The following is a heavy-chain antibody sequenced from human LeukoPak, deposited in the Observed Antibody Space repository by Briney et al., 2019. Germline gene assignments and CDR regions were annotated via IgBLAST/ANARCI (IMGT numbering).Heavy chain of an antibody. CDR1: GFTFSSYA. J-gene: IGHJ4*02. CDR3: ATYGSGSYPFDY. V-gene: IGHV3-30*03. CDR2: ISYDGSNK. D-gene: IGHD3-10*01. Sequence: GGSLRLSCAASGFTFSSYAMSWVRQAPGKGLEWVAVISYDGSNKYYADSVKGRFTISRDNSKNTLYLQMNSLRAEDTAVYYCATYGSGSYPFDYWGQGTLVTVSS.